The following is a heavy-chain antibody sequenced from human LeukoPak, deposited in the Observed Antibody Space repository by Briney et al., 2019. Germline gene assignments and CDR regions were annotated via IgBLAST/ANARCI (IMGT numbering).Heavy chain of an antibody. Sequence: GGSLRLSCAASGFSFSRYGMHWVRQAPGKGLEWVAFMRYDGSKKYYADSVKGRFTISRGNSKKTLDLQMNSLRAEDTAVYYCARDGAEYYYGSGSSSSFDYWGQGTLVTVSS. CDR2: MRYDGSKK. CDR1: GFSFSRYG. V-gene: IGHV3-30*02. J-gene: IGHJ4*02. D-gene: IGHD3-10*01. CDR3: ARDGAEYYYGSGSSSSFDY.